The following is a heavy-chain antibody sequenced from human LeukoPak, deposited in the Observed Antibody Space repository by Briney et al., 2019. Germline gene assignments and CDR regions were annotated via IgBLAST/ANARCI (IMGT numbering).Heavy chain of an antibody. CDR3: AKNRAGSYYSGSDY. D-gene: IGHD1-26*01. CDR2: VRGGDAGT. CDR1: GFTFSSYA. J-gene: IGHJ4*02. Sequence: GGSLRLSCAASGFTFSSYAMNWVRQAPGKGLEWVSAVRGGDAGTSYADSVKGRFTISRDNSKNTLYLQMNSLRADDTAVYYCAKNRAGSYYSGSDYWGQGTLVTVSS. V-gene: IGHV3-23*01.